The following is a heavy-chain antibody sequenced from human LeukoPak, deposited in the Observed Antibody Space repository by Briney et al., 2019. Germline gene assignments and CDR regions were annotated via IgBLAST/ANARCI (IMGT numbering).Heavy chain of an antibody. CDR3: ANSYYDILTGYYSEITY. Sequence: GRSLRLSCAASGFTFSSYGTHWVRQAPGKGLEWVAVISYDGSNKYYADSVKGRFTISRDYSKNTLYLQMNSLRAEDTAVYYCANSYYDILTGYYSEITYWGQGTLVTVSS. CDR1: GFTFSSYG. V-gene: IGHV3-30*18. CDR2: ISYDGSNK. J-gene: IGHJ4*02. D-gene: IGHD3-9*01.